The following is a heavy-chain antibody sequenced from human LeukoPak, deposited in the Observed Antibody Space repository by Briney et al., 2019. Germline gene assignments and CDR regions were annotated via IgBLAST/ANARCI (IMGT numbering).Heavy chain of an antibody. V-gene: IGHV3-48*01. D-gene: IGHD3-10*01. J-gene: IGHJ6*02. CDR2: ISSSSSTI. CDR1: GFTFSSYS. Sequence: GGSLRLSCAASGFTFSSYSMNWVRQAPGKGLEWVSYISSSSSTIYYADSVKGRFTISRDSAKNSLYLQMNSLRAEDTAVYYCARDWTYYYGSGSLHYYGMDVWGQGTTVTVSS. CDR3: ARDWTYYYGSGSLHYYGMDV.